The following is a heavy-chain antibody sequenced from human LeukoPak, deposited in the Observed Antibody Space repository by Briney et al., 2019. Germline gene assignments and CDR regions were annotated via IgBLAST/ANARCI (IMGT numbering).Heavy chain of an antibody. CDR1: GGSIRSGSYY. CDR3: ASTNEKDYYDSSGYYYIDY. D-gene: IGHD3-22*01. V-gene: IGHV4-61*02. CDR2: IYTSGST. Sequence: SETLSLTCTVSGGSIRSGSYYWSCIRQPAGKGLEWIGRIYTSGSTNYNPSLKSRVTMSVDTSKNQFSLKLSSVTAADTAVYYCASTNEKDYYDSSGYYYIDYWGQGTLVTVSS. J-gene: IGHJ4*02.